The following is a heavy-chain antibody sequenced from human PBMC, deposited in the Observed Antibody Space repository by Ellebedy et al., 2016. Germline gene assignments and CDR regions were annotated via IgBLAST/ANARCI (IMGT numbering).Heavy chain of an antibody. D-gene: IGHD6-19*01. CDR3: ARDRNLRHWLVERFDY. CDR2: INPSDGST. CDR1: GYTFTSYY. V-gene: IGHV1-46*01. Sequence: ASVKVSCKASGYTFTSYYIHWVRQAPGQGLEWMGIINPSDGSTSYAQKFQGRVTMTRDTSTNTVFMDLRSLRSDDPAVSYCARDRNLRHWLVERFDYWGQGTLVTVSS. J-gene: IGHJ4*02.